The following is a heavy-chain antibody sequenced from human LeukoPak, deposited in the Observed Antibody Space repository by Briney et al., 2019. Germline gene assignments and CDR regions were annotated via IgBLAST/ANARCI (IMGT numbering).Heavy chain of an antibody. CDR1: RFIFSNDG. V-gene: IGHV3-21*01. Sequence: PGGSLRLSCAASRFIFSNDGMHWVRQAPGKGLEWVSSISSSSSYIYYADSVKGRFTISRDNAKNSLYLQMNSLRAEDTAVYYCARDRGSSWYYFDYWGQGTLVTVSS. D-gene: IGHD6-13*01. CDR2: ISSSSSYI. CDR3: ARDRGSSWYYFDY. J-gene: IGHJ4*02.